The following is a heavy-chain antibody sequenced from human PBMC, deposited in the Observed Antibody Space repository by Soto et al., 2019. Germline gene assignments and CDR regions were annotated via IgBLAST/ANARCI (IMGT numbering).Heavy chain of an antibody. CDR3: AKDYGSSRYFFDY. Sequence: RRLSCAASGFTFINYAMTWVRQAPGEGLEWVSTISGNGANTHYADSVKGRFSISRDNSKNTLYIQMNSLRADDTAVYYCAKDYGSSRYFFDYWGQGALVTVSS. CDR1: GFTFINYA. V-gene: IGHV3-23*01. J-gene: IGHJ4*02. D-gene: IGHD6-19*01. CDR2: ISGNGANT.